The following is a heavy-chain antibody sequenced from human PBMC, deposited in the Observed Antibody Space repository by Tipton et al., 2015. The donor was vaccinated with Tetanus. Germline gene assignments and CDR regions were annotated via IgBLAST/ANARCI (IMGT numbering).Heavy chain of an antibody. CDR1: GYSFTNYW. J-gene: IGHJ1*01. CDR2: IYLGDSHA. D-gene: IGHD3-10*01. Sequence: QLVQSGVEVKKPGESLKISCKGSGYSFTNYWLSWVRQMPGRGLEWMGIIYLGDSHATYSPSFQGQVTISADQSINTAYLQWTSLKASDTAIYFCARLPKHYSASGSTWGQGTLVTVSS. CDR3: ARLPKHYSASGST. V-gene: IGHV5-51*01.